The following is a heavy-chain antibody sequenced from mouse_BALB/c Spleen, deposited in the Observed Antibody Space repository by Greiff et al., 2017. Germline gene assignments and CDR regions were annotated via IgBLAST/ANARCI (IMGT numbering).Heavy chain of an antibody. V-gene: IGHV14-3*02. CDR2: IDPANGNT. J-gene: IGHJ4*01. D-gene: IGHD2-3*01. Sequence: VQLQQSGAELVKPGASVKLSCTASGFNIKDTYMHWVKQRPEQGLEWIGRIDPANGNTKYDPKFQGKATITADTSSNTAYLQLSSLTSEDTAVYYCASYDGYVYAIDYWGQGTSVTVSS. CDR1: GFNIKDTY. CDR3: ASYDGYVYAIDY.